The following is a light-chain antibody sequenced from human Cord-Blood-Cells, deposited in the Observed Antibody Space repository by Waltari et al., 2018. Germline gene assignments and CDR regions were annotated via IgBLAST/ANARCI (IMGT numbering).Light chain of an antibody. CDR2: DAS. V-gene: IGKV1-5*01. CDR3: RQYNSYSPYT. CDR1: QRISSW. Sequence: DIQLTQSPSTLSASVGDRVTITCLASQRISSWLAWYQQKPGKAPKLLIFDASSLESGVPPRFSGGGSGTAVTLTSSSLQPDDFATDYCRQYNSYSPYTFGQGTKLEIK. J-gene: IGKJ2*01.